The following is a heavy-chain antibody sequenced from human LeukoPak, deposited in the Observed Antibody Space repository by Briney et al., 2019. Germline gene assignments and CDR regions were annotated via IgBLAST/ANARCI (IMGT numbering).Heavy chain of an antibody. CDR3: ARTYYYDSSGLNPLDY. CDR1: GGSISSGDYY. CDR2: IYYSGST. J-gene: IGHJ4*02. V-gene: IGHV4-30-4*01. Sequence: PSETLSLTCTVSGGSISSGDYYWSWIRQPPGKGLEWIGYIYYSGSTNYNPSLKSRVTISVDTSKNQFSLKLSSVTAADTAVYYCARTYYYDSSGLNPLDYWGQGTLVTVSS. D-gene: IGHD3-22*01.